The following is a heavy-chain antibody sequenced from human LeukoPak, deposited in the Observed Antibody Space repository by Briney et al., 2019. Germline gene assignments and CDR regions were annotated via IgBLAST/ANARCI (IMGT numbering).Heavy chain of an antibody. CDR2: ISSSGSTI. D-gene: IGHD3-9*01. J-gene: IGHJ6*03. CDR1: GFTLSSYE. Sequence: GGSLRLSCAASGFTLSSYEMNWVRQAPGKGLEWVSYISSSGSTIYYADSVKGRFTISRDNAKNSLYLQMNSLRAEDTAVYYCARKAQLRYFDWLVHYYYMDVWGKGTTVTISS. CDR3: ARKAQLRYFDWLVHYYYMDV. V-gene: IGHV3-48*03.